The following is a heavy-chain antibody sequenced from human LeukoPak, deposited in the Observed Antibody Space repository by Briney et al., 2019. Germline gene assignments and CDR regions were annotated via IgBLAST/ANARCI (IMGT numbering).Heavy chain of an antibody. Sequence: GGSLRLSRAASAFSLNAYNMNWVRQAPGKGLEWVSSISYTGTYIYYADSVKGRFTISRDNAQNSLYLQMNSLRAEDTAIYYCVRDRGTYRPIDYWGQGTLVTVSS. J-gene: IGHJ4*02. CDR2: ISYTGTYI. CDR1: AFSLNAYN. V-gene: IGHV3-21*04. CDR3: VRDRGTYRPIDY. D-gene: IGHD1-26*01.